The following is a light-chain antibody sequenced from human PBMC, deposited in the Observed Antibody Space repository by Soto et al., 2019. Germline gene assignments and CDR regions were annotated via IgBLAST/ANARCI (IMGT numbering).Light chain of an antibody. CDR3: SSHGGNSPYV. CDR1: TSDIGAYNY. CDR2: EVN. Sequence: QSALTQPPSASGSPGQSVAISCTGATSDIGAYNYDSWYQQHPGKAPKLMIYEVNKRPSGVPDRFSGSKSGNTASLTVSGLQAEDEADYYCSSHGGNSPYVFGIGTTVTVL. J-gene: IGLJ1*01. V-gene: IGLV2-8*01.